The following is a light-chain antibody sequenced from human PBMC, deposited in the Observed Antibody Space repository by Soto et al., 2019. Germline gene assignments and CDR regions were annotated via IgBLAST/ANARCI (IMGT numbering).Light chain of an antibody. CDR3: QQRSNWPIT. CDR2: DAS. V-gene: IGKV3D-20*02. J-gene: IGKJ5*01. CDR1: QSVRNNY. Sequence: TQSPSTLPASVGDRVTITCRANQSVRNNYLACYQQKPGQAPRLLIYDASNSATGIPDRFSGRGSGKDFTLTISSLEPEDFAVYYCQQRSNWPITCGQGTDGRL.